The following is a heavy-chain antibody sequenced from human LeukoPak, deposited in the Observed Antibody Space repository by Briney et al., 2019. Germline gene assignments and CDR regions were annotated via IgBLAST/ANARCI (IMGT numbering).Heavy chain of an antibody. D-gene: IGHD2-2*01. CDR3: ARVVTPRYCTTPSCYWKGWFDP. V-gene: IGHV1-69*13. Sequence: SVKVSCKASGYTFTGYYMHWVREAPGQELEWIGGIIPMFGTANYAQNFQGRVTITADESTGTAYMDLSSLRSEDTAVYYCARVVTPRYCTTPSCYWKGWFDPWGQGTLVTVSS. J-gene: IGHJ5*02. CDR2: IIPMFGTA. CDR1: GYTFTGYY.